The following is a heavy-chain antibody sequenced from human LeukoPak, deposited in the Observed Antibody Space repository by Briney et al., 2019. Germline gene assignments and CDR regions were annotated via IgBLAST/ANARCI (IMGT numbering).Heavy chain of an antibody. J-gene: IGHJ4*02. V-gene: IGHV1-24*01. CDR1: GYTLTELS. CDR3: ATTMVRGVIMNY. D-gene: IGHD3-10*01. Sequence: GTSVKVSCKVSGYTLTELSMHWVRQAPGKGLEWMGGFDPEDGETIYAQKFQGRVTMTEDTSTDTAYMELSSLRSEDTAVYYCATTMVRGVIMNYWGQGTLVTVSS. CDR2: FDPEDGET.